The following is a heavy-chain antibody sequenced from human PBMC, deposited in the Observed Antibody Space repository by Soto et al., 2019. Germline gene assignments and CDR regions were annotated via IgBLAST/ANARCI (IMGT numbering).Heavy chain of an antibody. CDR3: ARHCRIVATKKGAFDI. CDR2: IYYSGST. J-gene: IGHJ3*02. V-gene: IGHV4-39*01. D-gene: IGHD5-12*01. CDR1: GGSISSSSYY. Sequence: QLQLQESGPGLVKPSETLSLTCTVSGGSISSSSYYWGWIRQPPGKGLEWIGSIYYSGSTYYNPSLKSRVTISVDTSKNQFSLKLSSVTAADTAVYYCARHCRIVATKKGAFDIWGQGTMVTVSS.